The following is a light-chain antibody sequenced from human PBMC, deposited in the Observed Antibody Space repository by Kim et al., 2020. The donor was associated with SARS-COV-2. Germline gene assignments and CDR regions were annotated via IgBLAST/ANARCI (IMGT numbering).Light chain of an antibody. CDR1: VVPKKY. Sequence: SYELTQPSSVSVSPGQTARISCSGDVVPKKYARWFQQKPGQAPVLVIYKDSERPSGIPERFSGSSSGTTVTLTISGAQVEDEADYYCYSVADSIGVFGGGTKLTVL. J-gene: IGLJ2*01. CDR2: KDS. CDR3: YSVADSIGV. V-gene: IGLV3-27*01.